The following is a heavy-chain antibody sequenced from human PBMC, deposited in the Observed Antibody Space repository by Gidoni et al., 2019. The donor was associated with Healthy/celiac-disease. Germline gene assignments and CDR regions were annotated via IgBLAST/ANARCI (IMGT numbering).Heavy chain of an antibody. J-gene: IGHJ4*02. Sequence: EVQLLESGGGLVQPGGSLRLSCAASGLTFRSYAMSWVRQAPGKGLEWVSAISGSGGSTYYADSVKGRFTISRDNSKNTLYLQMNSLRAEDTAVYYCAIPEYYYDSSGYLVYWGQGTLVTVSS. D-gene: IGHD3-22*01. CDR1: GLTFRSYA. CDR2: ISGSGGST. CDR3: AIPEYYYDSSGYLVY. V-gene: IGHV3-23*01.